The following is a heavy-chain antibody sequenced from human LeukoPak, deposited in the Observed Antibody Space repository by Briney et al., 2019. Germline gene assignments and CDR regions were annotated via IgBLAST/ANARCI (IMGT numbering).Heavy chain of an antibody. CDR2: ISPSGSYT. CDR3: AGDQASAVFDY. Sequence: GGSLRPSCAGSGFIFSDFYMNWIRQAPGKGLEWLAYISPSGSYTTYGDSVKGRFVISRDNTKNSVSLQMDSLRAEDTAVYFCAGDQASAVFDYWGQGARVTV. J-gene: IGHJ4*02. V-gene: IGHV3-11*05. CDR1: GFIFSDFY.